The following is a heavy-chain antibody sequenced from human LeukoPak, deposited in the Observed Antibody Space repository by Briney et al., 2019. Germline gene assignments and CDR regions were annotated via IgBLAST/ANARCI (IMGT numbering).Heavy chain of an antibody. D-gene: IGHD5-12*01. J-gene: IGHJ3*02. V-gene: IGHV4-34*01. CDR2: INHSGST. CDR3: ATPSGDDAFDI. Sequence: EWIGEINHSGSTNYNPSLKSRVTISVDTSKNQCSLKLSSVTAADTAVYYCATPSGDDAFDIWGQGTMVTVSS.